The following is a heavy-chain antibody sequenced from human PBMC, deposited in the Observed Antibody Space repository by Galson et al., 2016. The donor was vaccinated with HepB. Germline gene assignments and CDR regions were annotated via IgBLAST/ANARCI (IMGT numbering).Heavy chain of an antibody. Sequence: SVKVSCKASGYRFPTYGISWVRQAPGQGLKWLGWISANSGNTIYAQKFQDRVTMTRDTSASTVYMDLRSRRSDVTAVYYCARDVQFRFDYWGQGTLVTVSS. CDR1: GYRFPTYG. V-gene: IGHV1-18*04. J-gene: IGHJ4*02. CDR3: ARDVQFRFDY. CDR2: ISANSGNT. D-gene: IGHD4-11*01.